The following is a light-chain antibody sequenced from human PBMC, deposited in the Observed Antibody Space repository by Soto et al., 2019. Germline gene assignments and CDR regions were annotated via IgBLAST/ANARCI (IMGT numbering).Light chain of an antibody. Sequence: AIRMTQSPSSFSASTGGRVTITCRASQGMSTYVAWYQQKPGKAPKLLIYGASTLQSGVPSRFSGSESGAEFTLTISSLQPEDFATYYCQQLHSYPITFGQGTRLEIK. CDR1: QGMSTY. CDR2: GAS. J-gene: IGKJ5*01. V-gene: IGKV1-8*01. CDR3: QQLHSYPIT.